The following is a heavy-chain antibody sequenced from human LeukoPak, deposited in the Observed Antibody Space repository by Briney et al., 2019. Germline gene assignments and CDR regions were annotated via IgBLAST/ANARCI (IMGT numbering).Heavy chain of an antibody. CDR2: IYPSDSDT. CDR1: GYSFTSYW. V-gene: IGHV5-51*01. J-gene: IGHJ4*02. Sequence: GESLKISCKGSGYSFTSYWIGWVRQMPGKGLEWMGIIYPSDSDTRYSPSFQGQVTISADKSISAAYLQWSSLKAPDTAMYYCARRVSRPSYYFDYWGQGTLVTVSS. CDR3: ARRVSRPSYYFDY. D-gene: IGHD6-6*01.